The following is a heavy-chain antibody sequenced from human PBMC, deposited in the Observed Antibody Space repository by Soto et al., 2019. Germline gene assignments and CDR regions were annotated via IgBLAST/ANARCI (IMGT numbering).Heavy chain of an antibody. D-gene: IGHD2-2*01. CDR1: GGTFSSYA. V-gene: IGHV1-69*05. J-gene: IGHJ3*02. Sequence: SVKVSCKASGGTFSSYAISWVRQAPGQGLEWMGGIIPIFGTANYAQKFQGRVTITTDESTSTAYMELSSLRSEDTAVYYCASTIGSRGRGGLLGAFDIWGQGTMVTVSS. CDR2: IIPIFGTA. CDR3: ASTIGSRGRGGLLGAFDI.